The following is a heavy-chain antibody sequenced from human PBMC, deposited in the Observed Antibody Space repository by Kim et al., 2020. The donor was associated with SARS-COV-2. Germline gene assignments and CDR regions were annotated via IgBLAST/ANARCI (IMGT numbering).Heavy chain of an antibody. D-gene: IGHD6-13*01. V-gene: IGHV3-23*01. J-gene: IGHJ4*02. CDR1: GFTYSRYA. CDR2: ISGSGGAT. Sequence: GGSLRLSCAASGFTYSRYAMSWVRQTPEKGLEWVSAISGSGGATYYADSVKGRFTISRDNSKNTLYLQINSLRAEDTAVYYCAKDRDRSWYGVGSWGQGTPVTVSS. CDR3: AKDRDRSWYGVGS.